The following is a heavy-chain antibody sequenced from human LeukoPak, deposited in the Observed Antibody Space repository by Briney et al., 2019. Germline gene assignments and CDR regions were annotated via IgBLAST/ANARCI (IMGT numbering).Heavy chain of an antibody. CDR3: ARSIIIVPNTSYYYYYMDV. CDR2: INGATGNT. Sequence: ASVKVSCKASGYTFTSHALHWMRQAPGESLEWMAWINGATGNTEYSQKFQARVTITRDTSASTAYMELSSLRSEDTTVYYCARSIIIVPNTSYYYYYMDVWGQGTTVTVSS. V-gene: IGHV1-3*01. D-gene: IGHD2/OR15-2a*01. J-gene: IGHJ6*02. CDR1: GYTFTSHA.